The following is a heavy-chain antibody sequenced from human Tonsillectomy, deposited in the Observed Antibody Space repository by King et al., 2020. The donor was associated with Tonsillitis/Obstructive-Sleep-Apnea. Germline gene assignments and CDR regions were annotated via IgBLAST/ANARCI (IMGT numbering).Heavy chain of an antibody. CDR1: GFSLSTSRKC. CDR3: ARIPGDDAFDI. J-gene: IGHJ3*02. Sequence: TLRESGPVLVKPTQTLTLTCTFSGFSLSTSRKCVSWIRHPPGKALEWLALIDWDDDKYYSTSLKTRLTISKDTSKNPVVLTMTDMDPVDTATYYCARIPGDDAFDIWGQGTMVTVSS. CDR2: IDWDDDK. V-gene: IGHV2-70*01. D-gene: IGHD2-21*01.